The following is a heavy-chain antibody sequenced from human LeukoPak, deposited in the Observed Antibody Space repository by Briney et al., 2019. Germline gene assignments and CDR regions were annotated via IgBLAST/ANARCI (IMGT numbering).Heavy chain of an antibody. CDR3: ARAQGNYGALDFDS. J-gene: IGHJ4*02. V-gene: IGHV4-39*07. CDR2: IYYSGST. CDR1: GGSISSSSYY. Sequence: PSETLSLTCTVSGGSISSSSYYWGWIRQPPGKGLEYIGSIYYSGSTYYNPSLKSRVTMSVDKSKNQFSLKLSSVTAADTAVYYCARAQGNYGALDFDSWGQGTLVTVSS. D-gene: IGHD4-17*01.